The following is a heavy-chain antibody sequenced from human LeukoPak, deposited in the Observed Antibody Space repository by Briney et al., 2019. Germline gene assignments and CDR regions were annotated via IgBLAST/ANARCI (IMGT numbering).Heavy chain of an antibody. CDR3: AKDRSTVTAFDY. J-gene: IGHJ4*02. CDR2: ISYDGGNK. D-gene: IGHD2-21*02. CDR1: GFTFSNYG. Sequence: GGSLRLSCAASGFTFSNYGMHWVRQAPGKGLEWVAVISYDGGNKYYTDSVKGRFTISRDNSKNTLYLQMNSLRAEDTAVYYCAKDRSTVTAFDYWGQGTLVTVSS. V-gene: IGHV3-30*18.